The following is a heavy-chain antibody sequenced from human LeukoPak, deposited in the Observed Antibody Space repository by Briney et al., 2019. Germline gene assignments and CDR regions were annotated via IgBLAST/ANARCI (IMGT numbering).Heavy chain of an antibody. J-gene: IGHJ6*02. CDR3: ARAPYCSSTIDRCPQRKTSRYYGMDV. CDR1: GYTFTSYG. V-gene: IGHV1-18*01. CDR2: ISAYNGNT. Sequence: GASVKVSCKASGYTFTSYGISWVRQAPGQGLEWMGWISAYNGNTNYAQKLQGRVTMTTDTSTSTAYMELRSLRSDDTAVYYCARAPYCSSTIDRCPQRKTSRYYGMDVWGQGTTVTVSS. D-gene: IGHD2-2*01.